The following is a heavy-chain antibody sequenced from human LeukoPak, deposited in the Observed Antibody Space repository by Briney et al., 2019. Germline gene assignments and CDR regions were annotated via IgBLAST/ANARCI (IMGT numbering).Heavy chain of an antibody. J-gene: IGHJ4*02. CDR1: GGSFSGYY. Sequence: PSETLSLTCAVYGGSFSGYYWSWIRQPPGKGLEWIGEISHSGSTNYNPSLKSRVTISVDTSKNQFSLKLSSVTAADTAVYYCARGVATIYYWGQGTLVTVSS. D-gene: IGHD5-24*01. CDR2: ISHSGST. V-gene: IGHV4-34*01. CDR3: ARGVATIYY.